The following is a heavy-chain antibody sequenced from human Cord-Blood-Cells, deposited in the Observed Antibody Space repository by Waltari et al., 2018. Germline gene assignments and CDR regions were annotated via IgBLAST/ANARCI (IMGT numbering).Heavy chain of an antibody. CDR2: INHSGST. V-gene: IGHV4-34*01. CDR3: ARGVGATNYYYYYYMDV. Sequence: QVQLQQWGAGLLKPSETLSPTCAVYGGSFSGYYWSWIRQPPGKGLEWIGEINHSGSTNYNPSLKSRVTISVDTSKNQFSLKLSSVTAADTAVYYCARGVGATNYYYYYYMDVWGKGTTVTVSS. D-gene: IGHD1-26*01. J-gene: IGHJ6*03. CDR1: GGSFSGYY.